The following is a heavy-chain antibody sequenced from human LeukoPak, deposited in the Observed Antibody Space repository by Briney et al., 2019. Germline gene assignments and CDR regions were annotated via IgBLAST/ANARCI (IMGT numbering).Heavy chain of an antibody. CDR1: GGSISSGSYY. CDR2: IYTSGST. CDR3: ARGLVATYYYYYYYMDV. J-gene: IGHJ6*03. V-gene: IGHV4-61*02. Sequence: SQTLSLTCTVSGGSISSGSYYWSWIRQPAGKGLEWIGRIYTSGSTNYNPSLKSRVTISVETSKNQFSLKLSSVTAADTAVYYCARGLVATYYYYYYYMDVWGKGTTVTVSS. D-gene: IGHD5-12*01.